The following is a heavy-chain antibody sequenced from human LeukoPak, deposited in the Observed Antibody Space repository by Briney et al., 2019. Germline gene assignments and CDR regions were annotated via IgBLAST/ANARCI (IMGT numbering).Heavy chain of an antibody. D-gene: IGHD1-1*01. CDR1: GGSISSYY. Sequence: PSETLSLTCTVSGGSISSYYWSWIRQPAGKGLEWIGRIYTSGSTNYNPSLKSRVTISVDTSKNQFSLKLSSVTAADTAVYYCARRPDWNAARWAFDIWGQGTMVTVSS. CDR3: ARRPDWNAARWAFDI. V-gene: IGHV4-4*07. CDR2: IYTSGST. J-gene: IGHJ3*02.